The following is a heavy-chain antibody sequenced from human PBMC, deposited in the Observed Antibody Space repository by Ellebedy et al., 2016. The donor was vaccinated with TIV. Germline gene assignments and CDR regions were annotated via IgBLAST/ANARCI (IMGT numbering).Heavy chain of an antibody. CDR3: ASGYCSGGSCYHYYYGMDV. V-gene: IGHV1-18*01. J-gene: IGHJ6*02. CDR1: GYTFTSYG. D-gene: IGHD2-15*01. Sequence: ASVKVSCKASGYTFTSYGISWVRQAPGQGLEWMGWISAYNGNTNYAQKLQGRVTMTTDTSTSTAYMELRSLRSDDTAVYYCASGYCSGGSCYHYYYGMDVWGQGTTVTVSS. CDR2: ISAYNGNT.